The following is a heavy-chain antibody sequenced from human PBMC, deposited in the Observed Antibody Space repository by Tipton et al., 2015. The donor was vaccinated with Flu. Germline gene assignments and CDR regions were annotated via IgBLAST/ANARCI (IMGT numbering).Heavy chain of an antibody. CDR2: IYHSGST. V-gene: IGHV4-38-2*01. D-gene: IGHD6-19*01. Sequence: TLSLTCAVSGYSISSGYYWGWIRQPPGKGLEWIGSIYHSGSTYYNPSLKSRVTISVDTSKNQFSLKLSSVTAADTAVYYCASPPPMPGSSGWYPTHNAFDIWGQGTMVTVSS. J-gene: IGHJ3*02. CDR3: ASPPPMPGSSGWYPTHNAFDI. CDR1: GYSISSGYY.